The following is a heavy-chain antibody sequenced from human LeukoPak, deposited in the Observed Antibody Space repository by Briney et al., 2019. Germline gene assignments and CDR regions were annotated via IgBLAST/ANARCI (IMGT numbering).Heavy chain of an antibody. CDR2: ISAYNGNT. CDR3: ASPKVEMATTTRAYYYYGMDV. J-gene: IGHJ6*02. CDR1: GYTFTSYG. V-gene: IGHV1-18*01. D-gene: IGHD5-24*01. Sequence: GASVKVSCKASGYTFTSYGIGWVRQAPGQGLDWMGWISAYNGNTNYAQKLQGRVTMTTDTSTSTAYVELSSLRSEDTAVYYCASPKVEMATTTRAYYYYGMDVWGQGTTVTVSS.